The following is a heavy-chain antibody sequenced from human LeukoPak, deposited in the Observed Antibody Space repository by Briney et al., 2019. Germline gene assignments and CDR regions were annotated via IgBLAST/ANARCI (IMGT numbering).Heavy chain of an antibody. CDR1: GITFSSYS. J-gene: IGHJ4*02. D-gene: IGHD3-10*01. CDR3: TRDIRGSARPFDY. V-gene: IGHV3-21*01. Sequence: GGSLRLSCAASGITFSSYSMNWVRQAPGKGLEWVSSISSSSSYIYYADSVKGRFTISRDNAKNSLYLQMNSLRAEDTAVYYCTRDIRGSARPFDYWGQGTLVTVSS. CDR2: ISSSSSYI.